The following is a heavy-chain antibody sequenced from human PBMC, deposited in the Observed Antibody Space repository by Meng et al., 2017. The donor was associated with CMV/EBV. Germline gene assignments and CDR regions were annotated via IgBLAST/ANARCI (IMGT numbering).Heavy chain of an antibody. V-gene: IGHV2-70*04. D-gene: IGHD2-2*02. CDR3: ARIVRPSRRTSCYTPQGAFDI. CDR2: IDWDDDK. J-gene: IGHJ3*02. Sequence: FGPTLVKPTQTLTLTCTFSGFSLSTSGMRVSWIRQPPGKALEWLARIDWDDDKYCSTSLKTRLTISKATSKNQVVLTMTNMDPVDTATYYCARIVRPSRRTSCYTPQGAFDIWGQGTMVTVSS. CDR1: GFSLSTSGMR.